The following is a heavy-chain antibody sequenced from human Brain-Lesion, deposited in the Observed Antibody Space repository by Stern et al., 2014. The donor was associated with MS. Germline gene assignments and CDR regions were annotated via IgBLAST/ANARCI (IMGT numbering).Heavy chain of an antibody. J-gene: IGHJ6*02. V-gene: IGHV3-21*01. CDR2: ISVGTGYI. CDR3: ARVDCSGTNCFYYYYGMDV. D-gene: IGHD2-2*01. Sequence: VQLVESGGGLVKPGGSLRLSCEASGFTFNSYSMNWVRQAPGKGLEWVSSISVGTGYIYYADSVKGRFTISRDNAKNSLFLQMNTLIAEDTGVYYCARVDCSGTNCFYYYYGMDVWGQGTTVTVSS. CDR1: GFTFNSYS.